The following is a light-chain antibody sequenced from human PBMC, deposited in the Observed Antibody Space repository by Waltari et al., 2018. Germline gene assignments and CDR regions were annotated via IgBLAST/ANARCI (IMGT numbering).Light chain of an antibody. J-gene: IGLJ3*02. CDR2: DVT. CDR3: CSFAGTYTWV. Sequence: SALTQPRSVSGSPGQSVTISCTGTTSDVGGYNYVSWYQHHPGKAPKLMIFDVTQRPAGVPDCFAGSKSANTASLTISGLQAEDEADYYGCSFAGTYTWVFGGGTKVTVL. V-gene: IGLV2-11*01. CDR1: TSDVGGYNY.